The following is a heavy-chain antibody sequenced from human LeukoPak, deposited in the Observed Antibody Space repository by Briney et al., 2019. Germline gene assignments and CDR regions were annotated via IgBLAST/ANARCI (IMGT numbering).Heavy chain of an antibody. D-gene: IGHD5-24*01. CDR1: GFTFSSYA. CDR2: ISYDGSNK. CDR3: AKDWGGDGYNYDAFDI. J-gene: IGHJ3*02. Sequence: GGSLRLSCAASGFTFSSYAMHWVRQAPGKGLEWVAVISYDGSNKYYADSVKGRFTISRDNSKNTLYLQMNSLRAEDTAVYYCAKDWGGDGYNYDAFDIWGQGTMVTVSS. V-gene: IGHV3-30*04.